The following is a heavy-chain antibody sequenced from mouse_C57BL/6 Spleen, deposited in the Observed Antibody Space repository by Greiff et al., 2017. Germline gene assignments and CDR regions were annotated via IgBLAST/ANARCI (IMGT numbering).Heavy chain of an antibody. CDR3: ARSLFITTVVASFDY. D-gene: IGHD1-1*01. J-gene: IGHJ2*01. V-gene: IGHV1-81*01. CDR1: GYTFTSYG. Sequence: QVQLQQSGAELARPGASVKLSCKASGYTFTSYGISWVKQRTGQGLEWIGEIYPRSGNTYYNEKFKGKATLTADKSSSTAYMWLRSLTSEDSAVYFCARSLFITTVVASFDYWGQGTTLTVSS. CDR2: IYPRSGNT.